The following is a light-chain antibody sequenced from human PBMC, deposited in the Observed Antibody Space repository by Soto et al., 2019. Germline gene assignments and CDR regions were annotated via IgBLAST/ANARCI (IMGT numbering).Light chain of an antibody. CDR3: QQYDTYSRT. Sequence: DIQMTQSPSTLSGSVGDRVTITCRASQSFSGMLAWYQQKPRKAPKLLIYDASSLERGVASRFSGSGSGTEFTLTISSLQPDDFATYYCQQYDTYSRTFGQGTKVEIK. CDR1: QSFSGM. CDR2: DAS. V-gene: IGKV1-5*01. J-gene: IGKJ1*01.